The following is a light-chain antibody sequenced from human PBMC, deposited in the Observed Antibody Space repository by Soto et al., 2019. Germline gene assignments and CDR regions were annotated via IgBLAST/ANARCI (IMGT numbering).Light chain of an antibody. CDR3: CSYAGSYTSYV. CDR2: DVS. J-gene: IGLJ1*01. Sequence: QSALTQPRSVSVSPGQSVTISCTGTSSDVDGYNYVSWYQQHPGKAPKLMIYDVSERPSGVPDRFSGSKSGNTASLTISGLQAEDEADYYCCSYAGSYTSYVFGTGTKVTVL. CDR1: SSDVDGYNY. V-gene: IGLV2-11*01.